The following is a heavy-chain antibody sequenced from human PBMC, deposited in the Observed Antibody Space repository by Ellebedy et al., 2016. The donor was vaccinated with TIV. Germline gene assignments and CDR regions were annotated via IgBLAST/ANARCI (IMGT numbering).Heavy chain of an antibody. CDR1: GYTFTNYY. J-gene: IGHJ6*02. CDR3: ARDDYDYLYYYYGMDV. V-gene: IGHV1-46*01. CDR2: INPSGGST. Sequence: ASVKVSCKASGYTFTNYYMHWVRQAPGQGLEWMGKINPSGGSTSYAHNLQGRVTMTRDTSASTAYMELSSLRSEDTAVYYCARDDYDYLYYYYGMDVWGQGTTVTVSS. D-gene: IGHD5-12*01.